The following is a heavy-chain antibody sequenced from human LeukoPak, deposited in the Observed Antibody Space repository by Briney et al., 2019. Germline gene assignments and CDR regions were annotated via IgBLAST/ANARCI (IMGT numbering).Heavy chain of an antibody. D-gene: IGHD1-26*01. J-gene: IGHJ4*02. CDR2: IYHSGST. V-gene: IGHV4-30-2*01. Sequence: SQTLSPTCTVSGGSISSGGYYWSWIRQPPGKGLEWIGYIYHSGSTYYNPSLKSRVTISVDRSKNQFSLKLSSVTAADTAVYYCASVLIRIVGATHFDYWGQGTLVTVSS. CDR3: ASVLIRIVGATHFDY. CDR1: GGSISSGGYY.